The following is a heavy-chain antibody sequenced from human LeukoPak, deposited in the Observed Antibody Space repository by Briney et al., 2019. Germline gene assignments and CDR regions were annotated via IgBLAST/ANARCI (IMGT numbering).Heavy chain of an antibody. V-gene: IGHV4-34*01. CDR1: GGSFSGYY. CDR3: ARGYSSSWYTAEYFQH. CDR2: IYYSGST. D-gene: IGHD6-13*01. Sequence: SETLSLTCAVYGGSFSGYYWSWIRQPPGKGLEWIGSIYYSGSTYYNPSLKSRVTISVDTSKNQFSLKLSSVTAADTAVYYCARGYSSSWYTAEYFQHWGQGTLVTVSS. J-gene: IGHJ1*01.